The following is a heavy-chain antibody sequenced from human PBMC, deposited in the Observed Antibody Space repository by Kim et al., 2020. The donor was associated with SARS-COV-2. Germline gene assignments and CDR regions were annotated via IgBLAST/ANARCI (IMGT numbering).Heavy chain of an antibody. Sequence: SQTLSLTCAISGDSVSSITDSWNWIRLSPSRGLEWLGRTYYRSKWLNDYALSMKGRITVSPDTSKNEFSLQLNSVTAEDTALYYCARGARRVHAFVIWGQGTMVTVSS. V-gene: IGHV6-1*01. D-gene: IGHD3-16*01. CDR3: ARGARRVHAFVI. CDR2: TYYRSKWLN. J-gene: IGHJ3*02. CDR1: GDSVSSITDS.